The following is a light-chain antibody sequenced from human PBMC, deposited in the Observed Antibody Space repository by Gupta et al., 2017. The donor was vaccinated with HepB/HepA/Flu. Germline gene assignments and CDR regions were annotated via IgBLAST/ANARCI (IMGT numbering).Light chain of an antibody. CDR3: QQDDNLPFT. Sequence: DIQMTQSPSSLSASVGDRVTITCQASQDISNYLNWYQQKPGKAPKLLIYDASNLETGVPSRFSGSGSGTDFTFTISSLQPEDVATYYCQQDDNLPFTFGRGTKVDIK. CDR2: DAS. V-gene: IGKV1-33*01. CDR1: QDISNY. J-gene: IGKJ4*01.